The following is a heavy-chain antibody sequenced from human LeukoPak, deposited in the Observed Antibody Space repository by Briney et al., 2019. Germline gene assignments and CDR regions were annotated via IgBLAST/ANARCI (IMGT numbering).Heavy chain of an antibody. CDR2: ISAYNGNT. V-gene: IGHV1-18*01. CDR3: ARYLPELELTWQFDY. CDR1: GYTFTSYG. Sequence: ASVKVSCKASGYTFTSYGISWVRQAPGQGLEWMGWISAYNGNTNYAQKLQGRVTTTTDTSTSTAYMELRSLRSDDTAVYYCARYLPELELTWQFDYWGQGTLVTVSS. D-gene: IGHD1-7*01. J-gene: IGHJ4*02.